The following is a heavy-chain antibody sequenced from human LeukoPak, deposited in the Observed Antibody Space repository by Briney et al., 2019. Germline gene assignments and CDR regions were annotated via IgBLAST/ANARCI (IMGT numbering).Heavy chain of an antibody. V-gene: IGHV4-59*08. CDR2: IYHSGSA. J-gene: IGHJ4*02. Sequence: SETLCLTCTVSGDSISSYSWSWIRQPPGEGLEWIGYIYHSGSANYSPSLKSRLTMSADTSKNQFSLKLSSVTAADTAVYYCARRYCSGGYCYSDYWGQGTLVTVSS. CDR3: ARRYCSGGYCYSDY. D-gene: IGHD2-15*01. CDR1: GDSISSYS.